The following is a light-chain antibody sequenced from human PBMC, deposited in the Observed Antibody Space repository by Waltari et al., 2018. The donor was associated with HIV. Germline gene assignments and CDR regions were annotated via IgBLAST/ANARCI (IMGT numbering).Light chain of an antibody. Sequence: QSVLTQPPSVSGTPGQRVTISCSGSSSNIGSQTINWYQQLPGTAPKLLIYNNNQRPSVVPDRFSGSKSGTSASLAISGLQSEDEADYYCAAWDGSVNYSPVVFGGGTKLTVL. CDR3: AAWDGSVNYSPVV. J-gene: IGLJ2*01. CDR2: NNN. CDR1: SSNIGSQT. V-gene: IGLV1-44*01.